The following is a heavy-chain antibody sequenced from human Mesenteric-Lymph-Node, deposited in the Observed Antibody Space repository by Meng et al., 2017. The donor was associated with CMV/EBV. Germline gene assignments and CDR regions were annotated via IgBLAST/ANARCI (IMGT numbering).Heavy chain of an antibody. CDR3: ARESRLTIFGVVIFDP. CDR1: GGSVNSGNYH. CDR2: IHYSGST. J-gene: IGHJ5*02. Sequence: GSLRLSCSVSGGSVNSGNYHWSWIRQPPGKGLEWIGHIHYSGSTNYNPSLKSRLTMSLDTSKNQFSLKVNSVTAADTAVYYCARESRLTIFGVVIFDPWGQGTLVTVSS. D-gene: IGHD3-3*01. V-gene: IGHV4-61*01.